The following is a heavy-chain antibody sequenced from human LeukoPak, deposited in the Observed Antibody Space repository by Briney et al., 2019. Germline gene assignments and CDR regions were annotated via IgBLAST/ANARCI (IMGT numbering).Heavy chain of an antibody. V-gene: IGHV1-18*01. CDR3: ARVSYYGSGSYGV. CDR1: GYTFTDYG. Sequence: ASVKVSCKASGYTFTDYGISWVRQAPGQGLEWMGWISPDSGDTSFAQKFQGRVTMTTDTSTSTAYMELRSLRSDDTAVYYCARVSYYGSGSYGVWGQGTLVTVSS. CDR2: ISPDSGDT. J-gene: IGHJ4*02. D-gene: IGHD3-10*01.